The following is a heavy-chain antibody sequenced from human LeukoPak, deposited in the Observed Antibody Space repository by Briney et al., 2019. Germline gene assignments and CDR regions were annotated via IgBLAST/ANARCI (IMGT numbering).Heavy chain of an antibody. D-gene: IGHD6-13*01. CDR2: ISFDGSAK. CDR1: GYTFSNYG. Sequence: GRSLRLSCAASGYTFSNYGMHWVRQAPGKGLEWVSVISFDGSAKYYADSVKGRFSISRDNSKNTLYLQMTSLRAEDTAVYYCAKDRVTAAGYYFDYWGQGTLVTVCS. CDR3: AKDRVTAAGYYFDY. V-gene: IGHV3-30*18. J-gene: IGHJ4*02.